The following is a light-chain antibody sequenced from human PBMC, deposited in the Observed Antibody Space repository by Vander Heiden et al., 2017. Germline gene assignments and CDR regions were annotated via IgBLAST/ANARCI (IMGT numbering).Light chain of an antibody. J-gene: IGLJ1*01. CDR1: SSDVGGYNY. CDR3: SSYTTSGTGV. CDR2: DVS. V-gene: IGLV2-14*03. Sequence: QSALPQPASVSGSPGQSITISCTGTSSDVGGYNYVSWYQQHPGKAPKLIIYDVSNRPSGVSSRFSGSKSGNTASLTISGLQAEDEADYYCSSYTTSGTGVFGTGTKVTGL.